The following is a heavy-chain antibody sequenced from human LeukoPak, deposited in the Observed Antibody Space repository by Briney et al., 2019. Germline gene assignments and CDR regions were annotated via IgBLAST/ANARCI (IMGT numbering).Heavy chain of an antibody. CDR1: GFTFSSYW. Sequence: SGGSLRLSCAASGFTFSSYWMSWVRQAPGKGLEWVANIKQDGSEKCYVDSVKGRFTISRDNAKNSLYLQMNSLRAEDTAVYYCARDRVFGVVIGGYAFDIWGQGTMVTVSS. CDR3: ARDRVFGVVIGGYAFDI. CDR2: IKQDGSEK. V-gene: IGHV3-7*01. J-gene: IGHJ3*02. D-gene: IGHD3-3*01.